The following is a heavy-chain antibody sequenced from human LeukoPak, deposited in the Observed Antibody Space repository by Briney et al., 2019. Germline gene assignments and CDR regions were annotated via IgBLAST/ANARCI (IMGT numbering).Heavy chain of an antibody. CDR2: IYSGGST. Sequence: GGSLRLSCAASGFTVRSNDMSWVRQAPGKGLEWVSVIYSGGSTYYADSVKGRFTISRDNSKNTLYLQMNSLRAEDTAVYYCARGTAYTVPFDYWGQGTLVTVSS. CDR1: GFTVRSND. D-gene: IGHD3-16*01. V-gene: IGHV3-53*01. CDR3: ARGTAYTVPFDY. J-gene: IGHJ4*02.